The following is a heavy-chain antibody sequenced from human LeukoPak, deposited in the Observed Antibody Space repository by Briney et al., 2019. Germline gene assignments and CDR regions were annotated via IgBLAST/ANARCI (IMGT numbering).Heavy chain of an antibody. CDR3: AKETGDFGPYDY. Sequence: GGSLRLSCEASGFTFNTYWMNWVRQAPGMGLEWVAVISSDGSLKYYADSVKGRFAISRDNSKNTLYLQMNSLTVEDTAVYYCAKETGDFGPYDYWGQGTLVTVST. CDR1: GFTFNTYW. V-gene: IGHV3-30*18. J-gene: IGHJ4*02. D-gene: IGHD2-21*02. CDR2: ISSDGSLK.